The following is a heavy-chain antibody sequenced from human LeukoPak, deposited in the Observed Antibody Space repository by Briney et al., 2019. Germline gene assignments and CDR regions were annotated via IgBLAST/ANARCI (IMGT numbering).Heavy chain of an antibody. CDR1: GYTFTSYG. D-gene: IGHD2-2*02. CDR2: ISVYNGDT. J-gene: IGHJ1*01. Sequence: ASVKVSCKASGYTFTSYGISWVRQAPGQGLEWMGWISVYNGDTNYAQKLQGRVTMTIDTSTSTAYMELRSLRSDDTAVYYCARGGEICSSTSCYMVYEFPQHWGQGTLVTVSS. V-gene: IGHV1-18*04. CDR3: ARGGEICSSTSCYMVYEFPQH.